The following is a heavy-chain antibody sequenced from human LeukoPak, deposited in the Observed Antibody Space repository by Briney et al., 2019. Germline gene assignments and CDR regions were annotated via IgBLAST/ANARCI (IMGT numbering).Heavy chain of an antibody. Sequence: PSETLSLTCAVFGGSFSGYYWSCIRQPPGKGLEWIGEINHSGSTHYNPSLKSRVTISADTSKSQFSLKLSSVTAADTAVYYCASGTRYNPFDYWGQGTLVTVSS. CDR1: GGSFSGYY. CDR3: ASGTRYNPFDY. V-gene: IGHV4-34*01. CDR2: INHSGST. J-gene: IGHJ4*02. D-gene: IGHD3-16*02.